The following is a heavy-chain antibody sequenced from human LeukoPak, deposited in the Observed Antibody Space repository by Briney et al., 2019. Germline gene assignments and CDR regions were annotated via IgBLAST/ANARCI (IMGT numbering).Heavy chain of an antibody. CDR2: IIPILGIA. J-gene: IGHJ4*02. D-gene: IGHD3-10*01. CDR1: GGTFSSYA. CDR3: ASAPYYYGSGSSADY. Sequence: SVKVSCKASGGTFSSYAISWVRQAPGQGLEWMGRIIPILGIANYAQKFQGRVTITADKSTSTAYMELSSLRSEDTAVYYCASAPYYYGSGSSADYWGQGTLVTVSS. V-gene: IGHV1-69*04.